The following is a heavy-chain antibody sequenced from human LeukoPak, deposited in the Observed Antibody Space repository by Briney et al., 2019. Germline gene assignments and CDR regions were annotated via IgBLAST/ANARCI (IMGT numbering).Heavy chain of an antibody. Sequence: GGSLRLSCAASRFTVSSNYMSWVRQAPGKGLEWVSVIYRDGNTYYADSVKGRFTISRDNSKNTLYLQMNSLRAEDTAVYYCAPMTGDASAYWGQGTLVTVSS. D-gene: IGHD3-9*01. V-gene: IGHV3-53*01. CDR3: APMTGDASAY. CDR1: RFTVSSNY. CDR2: IYRDGNT. J-gene: IGHJ4*02.